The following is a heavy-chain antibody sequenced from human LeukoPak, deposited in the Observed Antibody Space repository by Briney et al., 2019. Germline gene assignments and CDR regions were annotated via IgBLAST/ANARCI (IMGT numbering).Heavy chain of an antibody. CDR1: GDSVSSNSAA. J-gene: IGHJ3*02. V-gene: IGHV6-1*01. CDR2: TYYRSKWYN. D-gene: IGHD2/OR15-2a*01. Sequence: SQTLSLTCAISGDSVSSNSAAWSWIRQSPSRGLEWLGRTYYRSKWYNDYAVSVKSRISFNPDTSKNQFSLKLSSVTAADTAVYYCARAFSVLKAALGGAFDIWGQGTMVTVSS. CDR3: ARAFSVLKAALGGAFDI.